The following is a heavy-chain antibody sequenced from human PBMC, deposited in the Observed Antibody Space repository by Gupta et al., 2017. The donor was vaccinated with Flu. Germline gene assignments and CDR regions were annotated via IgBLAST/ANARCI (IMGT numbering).Heavy chain of an antibody. CDR1: GFDFSSYW. Sequence: EVQLVESGGGLVQPGGSLRLSCTGSGFDFSSYWIHWVRQVPGKGLVWVSRISTDGSNTSYADSVKGRFTISRDNAENTLHLQMNNLRVEDTAVYYCGRGLTTGSRTALGVWGRGTTVTVSS. V-gene: IGHV3-74*01. CDR2: ISTDGSNT. J-gene: IGHJ6*02. CDR3: GRGLTTGSRTALGV. D-gene: IGHD4-17*01.